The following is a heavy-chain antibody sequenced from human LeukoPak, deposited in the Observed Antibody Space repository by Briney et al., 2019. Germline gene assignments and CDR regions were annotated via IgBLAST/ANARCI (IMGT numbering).Heavy chain of an antibody. CDR1: GYTFTSYG. Sequence: ASVKVSCKASGYTFTSYGISWVRQAPGQGLEWMGWISAYNGNTNYAQKLQGRVTMTTDTSTSTAYMELRSLRSDDTAVYYCARDYYYDSSGYYKLGYWGQGTLVTVSS. D-gene: IGHD3-22*01. V-gene: IGHV1-18*01. CDR2: ISAYNGNT. CDR3: ARDYYYDSSGYYKLGY. J-gene: IGHJ4*02.